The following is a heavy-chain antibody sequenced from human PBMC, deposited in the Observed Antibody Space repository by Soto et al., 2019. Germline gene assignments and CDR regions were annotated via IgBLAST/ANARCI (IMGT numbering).Heavy chain of an antibody. Sequence: QVQLQESGPGLVKPSETLSLTCTVSGGSINSYYWSWIRQSPGKGLEWIGYIYSSGSTNYNPSLKSRVTMSVDTSKNHLSLKLSSVPAADTAVYYCARRGPTAGNTIFDYWGQGTLVTVSS. CDR2: IYSSGST. V-gene: IGHV4-59*08. J-gene: IGHJ4*02. CDR3: ARRGPTAGNTIFDY. D-gene: IGHD6-13*01. CDR1: GGSINSYY.